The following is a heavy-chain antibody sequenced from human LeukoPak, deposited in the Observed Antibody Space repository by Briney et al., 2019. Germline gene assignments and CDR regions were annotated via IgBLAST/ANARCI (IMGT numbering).Heavy chain of an antibody. V-gene: IGHV4-34*01. Sequence: GSLRLSCAASGFTFSSYAMHWVRQAPGKGLEWIGEINHSGSTNYNPSLKSRVTISVDTSKNQFSLKLSSVTAADTAVYYCASKRITIFGVVIENWGQGTLVTVSS. D-gene: IGHD3-3*01. CDR3: ASKRITIFGVVIEN. J-gene: IGHJ4*02. CDR2: INHSGST. CDR1: GFTFSSYA.